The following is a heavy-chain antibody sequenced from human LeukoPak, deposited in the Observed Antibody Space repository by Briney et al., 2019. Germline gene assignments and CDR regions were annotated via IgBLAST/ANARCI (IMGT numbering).Heavy chain of an antibody. D-gene: IGHD3-10*01. CDR2: ISSSSVYI. CDR1: GFTLSSFS. V-gene: IGHV3-21*01. Sequence: PGGSLRLSCAASGFTLSSFSMNWVRQAPGKGLEWVSCISSSSVYIYYADSVKGRFTISRDNAKNSLYLQMNSLRAEDTAVYYCARDGGTLLWFGELFVFNYMDVWGKGTTVTVSS. CDR3: ARDGGTLLWFGELFVFNYMDV. J-gene: IGHJ6*03.